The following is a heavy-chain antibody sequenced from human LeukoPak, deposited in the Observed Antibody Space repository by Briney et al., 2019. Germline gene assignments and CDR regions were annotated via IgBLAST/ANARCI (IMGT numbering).Heavy chain of an antibody. Sequence: ASVKVSCKVSGYTLTELPMHWVRQAPGKGLEWMGGFDPEDGETIYAQKFQGRVTMTEDTSTDTAYMELSSLRSEDTAVYYCATGWTAMVTGGMDVWGQGTTVTVSS. J-gene: IGHJ6*02. CDR2: FDPEDGET. V-gene: IGHV1-24*01. CDR3: ATGWTAMVTGGMDV. D-gene: IGHD5-18*01. CDR1: GYTLTELP.